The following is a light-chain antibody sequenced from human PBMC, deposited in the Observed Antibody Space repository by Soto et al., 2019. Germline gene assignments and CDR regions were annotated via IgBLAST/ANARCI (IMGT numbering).Light chain of an antibody. CDR1: SSNIGAGFD. CDR2: DNS. Sequence: QSVLTQPPSVSGAPGQRVSISCTGSSSNIGAGFDVHWYQQLPRTAPKLLTYDNSNRPSGVPDRFSGSRSGTSASLAITGLQAEHDADYYCQSYANPLRVVFGGGTKLTVL. J-gene: IGLJ2*01. CDR3: QSYANPLRVV. V-gene: IGLV1-40*01.